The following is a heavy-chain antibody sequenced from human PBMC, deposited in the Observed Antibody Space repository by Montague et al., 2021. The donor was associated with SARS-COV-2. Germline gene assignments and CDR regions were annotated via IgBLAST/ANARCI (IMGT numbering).Heavy chain of an antibody. CDR2: IYYSGGT. D-gene: IGHD3-3*01. CDR3: ASQVPDFRSGFDY. Sequence: SETLSLTCTVSGGSISSYYWSWIRQPPGKGLEWIGYIYYSGGTNYNPSLKSRVTISVDTSKNQFSLKLSSVTAADTAVYYCASQVPDFRSGFDYWGQGTLVTVSS. V-gene: IGHV4-59*01. CDR1: GGSISSYY. J-gene: IGHJ4*02.